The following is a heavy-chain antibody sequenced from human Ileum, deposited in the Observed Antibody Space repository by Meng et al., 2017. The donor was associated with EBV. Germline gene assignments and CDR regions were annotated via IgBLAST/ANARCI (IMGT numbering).Heavy chain of an antibody. Sequence: LNLQRSGPVLAMPLDSLSLTGPVTGGSISSSDCFWDLIRQPPGKGLEWLGSIYYSGKTYYNPSLRSRVSISVDTSKNQFSLKLSSVTAVDTAVYYCARNVPGTSAYYDWGQGTLVTVSS. V-gene: IGHV4-39*07. D-gene: IGHD3-22*01. J-gene: IGHJ4*02. CDR3: ARNVPGTSAYYD. CDR2: IYYSGKT. CDR1: GGSISSSDCF.